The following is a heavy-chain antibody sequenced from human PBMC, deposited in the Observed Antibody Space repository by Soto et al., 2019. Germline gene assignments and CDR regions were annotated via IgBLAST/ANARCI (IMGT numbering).Heavy chain of an antibody. V-gene: IGHV1-3*01. D-gene: IGHD3-10*01. CDR3: ARGGSGSLNYYYGMDV. CDR2: INAGNGNT. J-gene: IGHJ6*02. Sequence: ASVKVSCKASGYTFTSYAMHWVRQAPGQRLEWMGWINAGNGNTKYSQKFQGRVTITRDTSASTAYMELSSLRSEDTAVYYCARGGSGSLNYYYGMDVWGQGTTVTVS. CDR1: GYTFTSYA.